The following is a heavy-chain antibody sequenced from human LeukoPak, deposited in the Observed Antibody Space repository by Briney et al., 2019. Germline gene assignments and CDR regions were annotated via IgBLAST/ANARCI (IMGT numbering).Heavy chain of an antibody. D-gene: IGHD3-22*01. CDR2: ISASGGST. Sequence: QPGGSLSLSCAASGFTFSSYAMSWVRQAPGKGLEWVSAISASGGSTYYADSVKGRFAISRDNSKNTLFLQMNSLRAEDTAVYYCAKDSQFGYDSSGRRFDNWGQGTLVTVSS. CDR1: GFTFSSYA. J-gene: IGHJ4*02. V-gene: IGHV3-23*01. CDR3: AKDSQFGYDSSGRRFDN.